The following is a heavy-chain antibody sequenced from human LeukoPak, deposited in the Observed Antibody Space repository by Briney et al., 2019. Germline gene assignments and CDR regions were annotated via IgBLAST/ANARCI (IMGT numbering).Heavy chain of an antibody. Sequence: ASVKVSCKASGYTFTGYYMHWVRQAPGQGLEWMGRINPNSGGTNYAQKFQGRVTMTRDTSISTAYMELSSLRSEDTAVYYCARDLIRDPRFDPWGQGTLVTVSS. V-gene: IGHV1-2*06. CDR3: ARDLIRDPRFDP. CDR1: GYTFTGYY. J-gene: IGHJ5*02. D-gene: IGHD3-10*01. CDR2: INPNSGGT.